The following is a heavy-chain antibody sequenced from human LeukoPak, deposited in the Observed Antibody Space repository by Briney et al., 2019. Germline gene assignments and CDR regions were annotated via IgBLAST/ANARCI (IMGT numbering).Heavy chain of an antibody. V-gene: IGHV3-33*01. J-gene: IGHJ4*02. CDR2: IWSDGSNK. D-gene: IGHD3-10*01. Sequence: GGSLRLSCSASGFTFSYYAIHWVRQAPGKGLEWVALIWSDGSNKYYADSVKGRITISRDNSKNTVYLQMNSLRAEDTTVYYCSRELFSSGSCPDGWGQGTLVTVSS. CDR1: GFTFSYYA. CDR3: SRELFSSGSCPDG.